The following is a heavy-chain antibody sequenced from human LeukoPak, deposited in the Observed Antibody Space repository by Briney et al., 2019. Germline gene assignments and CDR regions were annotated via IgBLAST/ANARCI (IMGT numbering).Heavy chain of an antibody. V-gene: IGHV1-2*02. Sequence: ASVKVSCKTSGYLFTRYYMHWVRLAPGQGLEWIGWFNPNSGGAKFPQKFDGRVTLTGDTSITTAYMELHRLTSDDTALYYCVRDFDDYGDSWGQGTPVTVSS. CDR2: FNPNSGGA. CDR3: VRDFDDYGDS. CDR1: GYLFTRYY. J-gene: IGHJ4*02.